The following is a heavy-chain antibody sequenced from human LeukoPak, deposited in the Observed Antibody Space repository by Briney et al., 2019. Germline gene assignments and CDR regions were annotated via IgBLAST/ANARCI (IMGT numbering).Heavy chain of an antibody. D-gene: IGHD2-2*01. J-gene: IGHJ4*02. CDR3: ARGYCSSTSCYFDY. CDR2: ISSSGSTI. V-gene: IGHV3-48*03. Sequence: PGGSLRLSCAASGFTFSSYEMNWVRQAPGKGLEWVSYISSSGSTIYYADSVKGRFTISRDNAKNSLYLQMNSLRAEDAAVYYCARGYCSSTSCYFDYWGQGTLVTVSS. CDR1: GFTFSSYE.